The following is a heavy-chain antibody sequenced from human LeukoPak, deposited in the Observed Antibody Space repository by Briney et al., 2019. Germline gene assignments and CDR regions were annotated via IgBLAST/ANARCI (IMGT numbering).Heavy chain of an antibody. J-gene: IGHJ6*03. V-gene: IGHV1-18*01. CDR2: ISAYNGNT. CDR3: ARANPSVLRVLEWSHMDV. D-gene: IGHD3-3*01. Sequence: ASVKVSCKASGYTFTSYGISLVRQAPGQGLEWMGWISAYNGNTNYAQKLQGRVTMTTDTSTSTAYMELRSLRSDDTAVYYCARANPSVLRVLEWSHMDVWGKGTTVTASS. CDR1: GYTFTSYG.